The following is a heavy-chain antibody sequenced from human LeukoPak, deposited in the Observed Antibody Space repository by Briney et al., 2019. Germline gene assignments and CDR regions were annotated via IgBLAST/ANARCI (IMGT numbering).Heavy chain of an antibody. Sequence: GGYLRRYGAASGFTFSASAIHWVRQASGKGLEWVGRIRGKDNTYATDYAGSVKGRFTISRDDSKNTPYLQMNSLKTDDTAVSYCSTPVTALTYWGQGTLVTVSS. J-gene: IGHJ4*02. CDR1: GFTFSASA. V-gene: IGHV3-73*01. D-gene: IGHD4-17*01. CDR3: STPVTALTY. CDR2: IRGKDNTYAT.